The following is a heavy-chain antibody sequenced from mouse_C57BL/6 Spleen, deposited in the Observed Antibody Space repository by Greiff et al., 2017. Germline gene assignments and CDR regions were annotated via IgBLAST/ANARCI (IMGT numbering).Heavy chain of an antibody. J-gene: IGHJ4*01. CDR3: ARFESYYAMDY. CDR1: GYSFTGYY. V-gene: IGHV1-37*01. Sequence: VQLKESGPELVKPGASVKISCKASGYSFTGYYMNWVKQSHGKSLEWIGCINPNNGDTFYNQKFKGKATLTVDKSSGTAHMELLSLTSEDLAVYYCARFESYYAMDYWGQGTSVTVSS. CDR2: INPNNGDT.